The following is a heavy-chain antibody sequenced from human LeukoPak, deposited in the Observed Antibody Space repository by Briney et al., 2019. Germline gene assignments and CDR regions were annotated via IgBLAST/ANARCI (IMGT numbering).Heavy chain of an antibody. J-gene: IGHJ4*02. CDR1: GFTFSSYG. Sequence: GGSLRLSCAASGFTFSSYGMNWVRQAPGKGLEWVSYISTSSSTIYYADSLKGRFTISRDNAKNSLYLQMNSLRAEDTAVYYCARVPHAMVRGVIITEFYFDYWGQGTLVTVSS. D-gene: IGHD3-10*01. CDR2: ISTSSSTI. CDR3: ARVPHAMVRGVIITEFYFDY. V-gene: IGHV3-48*01.